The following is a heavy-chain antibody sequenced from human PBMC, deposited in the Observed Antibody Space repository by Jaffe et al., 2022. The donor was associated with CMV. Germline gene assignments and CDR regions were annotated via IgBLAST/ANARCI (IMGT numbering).Heavy chain of an antibody. CDR3: ARTYCTNGVCYGGLRYYYYGMDV. D-gene: IGHD2-8*01. CDR2: ISSSSSYI. V-gene: IGHV3-21*01. J-gene: IGHJ6*02. Sequence: EVQLVESGGGLVKPGGSLRLSCAASGFTFSSYSMNWVRQAPGKGLEWVSSISSSSSYIYYADSVKGRFTISRDNAKNSLYLQMNSLRAEDTAVYYCARTYCTNGVCYGGLRYYYYGMDVWGQGTTVTVSS. CDR1: GFTFSSYS.